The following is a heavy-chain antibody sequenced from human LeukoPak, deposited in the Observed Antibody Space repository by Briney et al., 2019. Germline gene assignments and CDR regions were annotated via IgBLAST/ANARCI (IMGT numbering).Heavy chain of an antibody. CDR3: ARVSHDSSGYYSSGYDY. J-gene: IGHJ4*02. CDR2: ISSSGSTI. V-gene: IGHV3-69-1*02. CDR1: GFTFSAYW. Sequence: GGSLRLSCAASGFTFSAYWMHWVRQAPGKGLVWVSAISSSGSTIYYADSVKGRFTISRDNAKNSLYLQMNSLRAEDTAVYYCARVSHDSSGYYSSGYDYWGQGTLVTVSS. D-gene: IGHD3-22*01.